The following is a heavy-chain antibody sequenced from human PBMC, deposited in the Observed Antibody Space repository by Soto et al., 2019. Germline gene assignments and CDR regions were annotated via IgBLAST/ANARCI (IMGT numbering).Heavy chain of an antibody. D-gene: IGHD1-1*01. J-gene: IGHJ4*02. CDR2: SSNSGSFP. V-gene: IGHV3-11*06. CDR1: GFTFRDHD. Sequence: NPGGSLRLSCAASGFTFRDHDMSWIRQAPGKGLEWIGYSSNSGSFPRYADSVTGRSSISRDNAKKSLFLQINSLRGDDTAIYYCVRSGDNYNLLDYWGQGT. CDR3: VRSGDNYNLLDY.